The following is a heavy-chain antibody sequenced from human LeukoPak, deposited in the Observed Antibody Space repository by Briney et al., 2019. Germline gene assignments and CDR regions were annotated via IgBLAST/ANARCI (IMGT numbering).Heavy chain of an antibody. J-gene: IGHJ4*02. CDR3: AKNPRCSTSCYTLGY. D-gene: IGHD2-2*02. V-gene: IGHV3-30*02. CDR2: IRYDGSNK. CDR1: GFTFSSYG. Sequence: PGGSLRLSCAASGFTFSSYGMHWVRQAPGKGLEWVAFIRYDGSNKYYADSVKGRFTISRDNSKNTPYLQMNSLRAEDTAVYYCAKNPRCSTSCYTLGYWGQGTLVTVSS.